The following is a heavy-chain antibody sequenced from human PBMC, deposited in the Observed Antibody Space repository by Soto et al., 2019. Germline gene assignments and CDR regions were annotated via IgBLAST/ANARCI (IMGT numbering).Heavy chain of an antibody. Sequence: GGSLRLSCAASGFTVSSHSMTWVRQAPGKGLEWISIIYSDNNTDYADSVKGRFSISRDTSKNILYLQMNSLRAEDTAEYYCARHYSAMGVWGQGTTVTVSS. CDR3: ARHYSAMGV. V-gene: IGHV3-53*01. CDR2: IYSDNNT. J-gene: IGHJ6*02. CDR1: GFTVSSHS.